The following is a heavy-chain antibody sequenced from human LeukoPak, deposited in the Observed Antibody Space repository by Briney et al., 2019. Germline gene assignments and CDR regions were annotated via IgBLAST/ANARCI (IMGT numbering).Heavy chain of an antibody. Sequence: PGGSLRLSCAASGFTFSSYEMNWVRQAPGKGLEWVPYISSSGSTIYYADSVKGRFTISRDNAKNSLYLQMNSLRAEDTAVYYCASVNNGGNSPTDYWGQGTLVTVSS. D-gene: IGHD4-23*01. V-gene: IGHV3-48*03. CDR1: GFTFSSYE. CDR2: ISSSGSTI. CDR3: ASVNNGGNSPTDY. J-gene: IGHJ4*02.